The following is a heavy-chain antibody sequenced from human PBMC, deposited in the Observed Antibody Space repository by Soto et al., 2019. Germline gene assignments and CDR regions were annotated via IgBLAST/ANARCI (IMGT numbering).Heavy chain of an antibody. CDR3: ARVVVVPAAGIDY. J-gene: IGHJ4*02. V-gene: IGHV3-21*01. Sequence: EVQLVESGGGLVKPGGSLRLSCAASGFTFSSYSMNWVRQAPGKGLXXXXSISSSSSYIYYADSVKGRFTISRDNAKNSLYLQMNSLRAEDTAVYYCARVVVVPAAGIDYWGQGTLVTVSS. D-gene: IGHD2-2*01. CDR1: GFTFSSYS. CDR2: ISSSSSYI.